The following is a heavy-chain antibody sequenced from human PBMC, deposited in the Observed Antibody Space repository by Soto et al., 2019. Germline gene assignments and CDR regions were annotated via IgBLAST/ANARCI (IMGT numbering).Heavy chain of an antibody. CDR2: INAGNGNT. V-gene: IGHV1-3*01. D-gene: IGHD6-13*01. CDR1: GYTFTSYA. J-gene: IGHJ6*02. CDR3: ARASSSWSYYGMDV. Sequence: RASVKVSCKASGYTFTSYAMHWVRQAPGQRLEWMGWINAGNGNTKYSQKFQGRVTITRDTSASTAYMELSSLRSEDTAVYYCARASSSWSYYGMDVWGQGTTVTVSS.